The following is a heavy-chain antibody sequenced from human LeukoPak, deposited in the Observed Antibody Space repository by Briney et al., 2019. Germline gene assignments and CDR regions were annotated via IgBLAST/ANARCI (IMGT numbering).Heavy chain of an antibody. CDR3: ARDPYGDPNWFDP. V-gene: IGHV3-30*03. Sequence: GGSLRLSCAASGFTFSSYGMHWVRQAPGKGLEWVAVISYDGSNKYYADSVKGRFTISRDNAKNSLYLQMNSLRAEDTAVYYCARDPYGDPNWFDPWAREPWSPSPQ. CDR2: ISYDGSNK. J-gene: IGHJ5*02. CDR1: GFTFSSYG. D-gene: IGHD4-17*01.